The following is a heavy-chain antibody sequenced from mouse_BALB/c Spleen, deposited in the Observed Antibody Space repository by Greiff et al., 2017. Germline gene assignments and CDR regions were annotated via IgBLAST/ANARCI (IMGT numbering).Heavy chain of an antibody. CDR2: IDPENGDT. V-gene: IGHV14-4*02. Sequence: VQLKQSGAELVRSGASVKLSCTASGFNIKDYYMHWVKQSPEQGLEWIGWIDPENGDTEYAPKFQGKATMTADTSSNTAYLQLSSLTSEDTAVYYCNALYSGYWGQGTSVTVSS. D-gene: IGHD2-1*01. CDR3: NALYSGY. J-gene: IGHJ4*01. CDR1: GFNIKDYY.